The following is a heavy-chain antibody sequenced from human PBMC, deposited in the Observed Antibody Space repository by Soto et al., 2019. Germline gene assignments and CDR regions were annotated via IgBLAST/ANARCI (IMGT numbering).Heavy chain of an antibody. CDR2: INPSGGST. Sequence: ASVKVSCKASGYTFTSYYMHWVRQAPGQGLEWMGIINPSGGSTSYAQKFQGRVTMTRDTSTSTVYMELSSLRSEDTAVYYCARVGYCNTTNCLFYYYHYGMDVWGQGTTVTVSS. CDR3: ARVGYCNTTNCLFYYYHYGMDV. V-gene: IGHV1-46*01. J-gene: IGHJ6*02. D-gene: IGHD2-2*01. CDR1: GYTFTSYY.